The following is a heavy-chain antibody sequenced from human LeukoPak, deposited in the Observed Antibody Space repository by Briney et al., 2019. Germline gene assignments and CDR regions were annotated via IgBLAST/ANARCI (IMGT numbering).Heavy chain of an antibody. J-gene: IGHJ5*02. Sequence: ASVKVSCKASGYTFTGYYMHWVRQAPGQGLEWMGWINPNSGGTNYAQKFQGRVTMTRYTSISTAYMELSRLRSDDTAVYYCARYYYDSSGYYKRTPGNWFDPWGQGTLVTVSS. V-gene: IGHV1-2*02. CDR1: GYTFTGYY. CDR2: INPNSGGT. CDR3: ARYYYDSSGYYKRTPGNWFDP. D-gene: IGHD3-22*01.